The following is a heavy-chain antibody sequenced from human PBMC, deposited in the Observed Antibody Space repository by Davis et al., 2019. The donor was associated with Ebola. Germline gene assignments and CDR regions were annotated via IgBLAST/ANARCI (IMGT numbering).Heavy chain of an antibody. CDR2: ISYDGSNK. D-gene: IGHD2-15*01. Sequence: GESLKIPCAASGFTFSSYAMHWVRQAPGKGLEWVAIISYDGSNKYYADSVKGRFTISRDNSKNTLYLQMNSLRAEDTAVYYCARDRVVAAFDYWGQGTLVTVSS. CDR1: GFTFSSYA. V-gene: IGHV3-30*04. J-gene: IGHJ4*02. CDR3: ARDRVVAAFDY.